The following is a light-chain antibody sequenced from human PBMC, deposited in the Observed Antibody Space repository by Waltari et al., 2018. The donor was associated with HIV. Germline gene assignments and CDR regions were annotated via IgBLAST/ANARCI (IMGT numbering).Light chain of an antibody. CDR1: QAFSTW. CDR2: SAS. V-gene: IGKV1-12*01. J-gene: IGKJ3*01. CDR3: QQYDNLPHSFT. Sequence: DIQLTQSPSSVSASVGDRVTITCRASQAFSTWIAWYQQRAGEAPKLLIYSASTLHRGVPSRFSGSGSGPDFTLTINNLQPEDIATYYCQQYDNLPHSFTFGPGTKVDIK.